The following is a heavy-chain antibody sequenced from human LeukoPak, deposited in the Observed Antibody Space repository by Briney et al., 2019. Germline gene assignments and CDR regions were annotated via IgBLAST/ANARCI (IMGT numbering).Heavy chain of an antibody. V-gene: IGHV4-39*07. CDR1: GGSISSSSYY. CDR2: INHSGST. Sequence: PSETLSLTCTVSGGSISSSSYYWGWIRQPPGKGLEWIGEINHSGSTNYNPSLKSRVTISVDTSKNQFSLKLSSVTAADTAVYYCARGYDAFDYWGQGTLVTVSS. J-gene: IGHJ4*02. CDR3: ARGYDAFDY. D-gene: IGHD5-12*01.